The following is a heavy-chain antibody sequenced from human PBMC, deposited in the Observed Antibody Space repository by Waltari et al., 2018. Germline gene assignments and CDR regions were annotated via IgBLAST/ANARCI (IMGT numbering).Heavy chain of an antibody. Sequence: DVQLVESGGGLVHPGGSLGLSCAASGFTVSTPHMSWVRQAPGKGLEWVSIMYPAGSTYNADSVVGRFTISRDISQNTLHLQMNNLRPEDTAIYYCARARDEDTAMVFFDHWGQGTLVSVSS. CDR2: MYPAGST. V-gene: IGHV3-66*02. D-gene: IGHD5-18*01. CDR3: ARARDEDTAMVFFDH. CDR1: GFTVSTPH. J-gene: IGHJ4*02.